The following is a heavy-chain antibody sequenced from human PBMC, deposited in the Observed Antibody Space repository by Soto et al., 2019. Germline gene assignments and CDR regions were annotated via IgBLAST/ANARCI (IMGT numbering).Heavy chain of an antibody. CDR2: IIPIFGTA. CDR3: ARDDDYYGSGSYLLGYYYYGMDV. Sequence: KVSCKASGGTFSSYAISWVRQAPGQGLEWMGGIIPIFGTANYAQKLQGRVTITADESTSTAYMELSSLRSEDPAVYYCARDDDYYGSGSYLLGYYYYGMDVWGQGTTVTVSS. J-gene: IGHJ6*02. CDR1: GGTFSSYA. V-gene: IGHV1-69*01. D-gene: IGHD3-10*01.